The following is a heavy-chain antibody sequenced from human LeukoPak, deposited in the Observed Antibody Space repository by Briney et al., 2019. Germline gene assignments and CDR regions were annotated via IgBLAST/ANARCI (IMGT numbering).Heavy chain of an antibody. V-gene: IGHV1-3*01. D-gene: IGHD1-26*01. CDR3: ARDSGSGNNDY. CDR2: ISAGNGNT. J-gene: IGHJ4*02. CDR1: GYTFTNYA. Sequence: GESLKISCKASGYTFTNYAIHWVRQAPGQRLEWMGWISAGNGNTKYSQNFQGRVTFISNTSATTAFMELSSLRSEDAAVYYCARDSGSGNNDYWGQGTLVTVSS.